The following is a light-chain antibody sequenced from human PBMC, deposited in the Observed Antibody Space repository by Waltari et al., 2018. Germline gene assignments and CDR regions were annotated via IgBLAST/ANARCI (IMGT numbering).Light chain of an antibody. Sequence: IQMTQSPSSLSASTGDRITVTCRASQGIGDELSWYQQKPGKAPTLLIYGASRLQTGVSFRFSGSGFGTDFTLTIHNLQPEDVATYYCQQDYTAPWTFGQGTKVEI. CDR2: GAS. J-gene: IGKJ1*01. CDR3: QQDYTAPWT. V-gene: IGKV1-27*01. CDR1: QGIGDE.